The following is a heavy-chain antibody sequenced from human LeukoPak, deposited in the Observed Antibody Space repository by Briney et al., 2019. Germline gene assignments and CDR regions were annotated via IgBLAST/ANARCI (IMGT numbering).Heavy chain of an antibody. J-gene: IGHJ6*02. D-gene: IGHD6-19*01. V-gene: IGHV3-74*01. CDR2: INSDGSST. Sequence: GGSLRLSCAASGFTFSSYWMHWVRQAPGKGLVWVSRINSDGSSTSYADSVKGRFTISRDNAKNTLYLQMNSLRAEDTAVYYCARVRYSSGWYQFDYYYYGMDVWGQGTTVTVSS. CDR3: ARVRYSSGWYQFDYYYYGMDV. CDR1: GFTFSSYW.